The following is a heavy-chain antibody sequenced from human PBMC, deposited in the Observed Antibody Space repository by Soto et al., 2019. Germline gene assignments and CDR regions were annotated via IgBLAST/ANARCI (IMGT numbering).Heavy chain of an antibody. CDR3: ATDGGGFSGSYHPD. D-gene: IGHD1-26*01. V-gene: IGHV3-15*07. CDR1: GFTFSNAW. J-gene: IGHJ4*02. Sequence: EVQLVESGGGLVKPGGSLRLSCAASGFTFSNAWMNWVRQSPGKGLEWVGRIKSKTDGGTTDYPAPVKGRFTISRDDSNSTMYLQMNSLKTEDTAVYYCATDGGGFSGSYHPDWGQGTLVTVSS. CDR2: IKSKTDGGTT.